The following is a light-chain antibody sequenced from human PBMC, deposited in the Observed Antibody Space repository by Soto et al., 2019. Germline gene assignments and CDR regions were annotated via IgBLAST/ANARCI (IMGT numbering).Light chain of an antibody. CDR3: SSYTSSSTPVV. CDR1: SSDVGGYNY. Sequence: QSALTQPASVSGSPGQSITISCTGTSSDVGGYNYVSWYQQHPGKAPKLMIYDVSNRPSGVSNRFSGSKSGNTASLTISGLQAEDEADYYCSSYTSSSTPVVFGGGTKLTLL. J-gene: IGLJ2*01. V-gene: IGLV2-14*01. CDR2: DVS.